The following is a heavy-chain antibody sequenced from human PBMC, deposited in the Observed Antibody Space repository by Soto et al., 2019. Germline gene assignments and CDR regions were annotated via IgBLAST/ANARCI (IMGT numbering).Heavy chain of an antibody. D-gene: IGHD3-22*01. CDR2: ISYDGSNK. CDR3: AKDHYYDSSGTPGCYFDY. J-gene: IGHJ4*02. V-gene: IGHV3-30*18. Sequence: QVQLVESGGGVVQPGRSLRLSCAASGFTFSSYGMHWVRQAPGKGLEWVAVISYDGSNKYYADSVKGRFTISRDNSKNTMYLQMNSLRAEDTAVYYCAKDHYYDSSGTPGCYFDYWVQGTLVTVSS. CDR1: GFTFSSYG.